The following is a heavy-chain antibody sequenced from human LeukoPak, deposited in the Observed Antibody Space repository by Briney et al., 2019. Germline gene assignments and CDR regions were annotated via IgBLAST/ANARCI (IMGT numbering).Heavy chain of an antibody. Sequence: GGSLRLSRAASGFTFNNYAMNWVRQAPGKGLEWVSSISGGGETTYYADSAKGRFTISKDNSQNTLYLQMNSLRAEDTAVYYCTTVGQLLFYFDYWGQGTLVTVSS. CDR2: ISGGGETT. J-gene: IGHJ4*02. V-gene: IGHV3-23*01. CDR1: GFTFNNYA. D-gene: IGHD2-2*01. CDR3: TTVGQLLFYFDY.